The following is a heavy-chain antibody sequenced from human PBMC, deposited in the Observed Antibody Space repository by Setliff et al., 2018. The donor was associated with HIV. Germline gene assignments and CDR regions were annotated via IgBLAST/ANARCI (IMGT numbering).Heavy chain of an antibody. V-gene: IGHV4-59*11. J-gene: IGHJ4*02. CDR2: IYSTGST. CDR1: GPSINIHY. Sequence: PSETLSFTCTVSGPSINIHYWSWIRQSPGKGFEWIGYIYSTGSTNYNPSLQSRVTISMVASRNQFSLKVTSVTAADTAVYYCAKGAGFYGDYTFDHWGQGRQVTVSS. D-gene: IGHD4-17*01. CDR3: AKGAGFYGDYTFDH.